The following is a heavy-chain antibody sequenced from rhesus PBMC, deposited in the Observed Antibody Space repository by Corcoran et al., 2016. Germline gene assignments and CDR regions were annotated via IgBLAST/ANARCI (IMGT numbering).Heavy chain of an antibody. V-gene: IGHV5-2*01. CDR2: IDPRDSDT. CDR1: GYSFTSYW. CDR3: AKESHYGLDS. J-gene: IGHJ6*01. Sequence: EVQLVQSGAEVKRPGESLKISCKTSGYSFTSYWINWVRQMPGKGLEWMGAIDPRDSDTRYSPSFQGRVPISADKSIGTTYLQWSSLKASDSTTYYCAKESHYGLDSWGQGVVVTVSS.